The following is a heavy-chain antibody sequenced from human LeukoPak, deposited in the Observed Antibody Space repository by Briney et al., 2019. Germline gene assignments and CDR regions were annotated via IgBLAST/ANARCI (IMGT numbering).Heavy chain of an antibody. CDR2: ISYDGSNK. CDR3: AKDITGTTPY. D-gene: IGHD1-20*01. CDR1: GFTFSSYG. Sequence: GGSLRLSCAASGFTFSSYGMHWVRQAPGKGLEWVAVISYDGSNKYNADSVKGRFTISRDNSKNTLYLQMNSLRAEDTAVYYCAKDITGTTPYWGQGTLVTVSS. J-gene: IGHJ4*02. V-gene: IGHV3-30*18.